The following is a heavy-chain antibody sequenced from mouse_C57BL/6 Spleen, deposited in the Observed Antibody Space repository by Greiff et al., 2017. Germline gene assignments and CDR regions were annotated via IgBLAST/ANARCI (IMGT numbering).Heavy chain of an antibody. V-gene: IGHV2-6*01. CDR3: ARQAYEYDDGYYAVEY. CDR1: GFSLTSYG. J-gene: IGHJ4*01. D-gene: IGHD2-4*01. CDR2: IWGVGST. Sequence: VQLVESGPGLVAPSQSLSITCTVSGFSLTSYGVDWVRQSPGKGLEWLGVIWGVGSTNYNSALKSRLSISKDNSKSQVFLKMNSLQTDDTAMYYWARQAYEYDDGYYAVEYWGQGTAGTVAS.